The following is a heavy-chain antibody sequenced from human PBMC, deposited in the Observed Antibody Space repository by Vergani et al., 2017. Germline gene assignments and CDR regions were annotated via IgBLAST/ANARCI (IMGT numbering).Heavy chain of an antibody. J-gene: IGHJ6*03. V-gene: IGHV4-59*01. CDR1: GGSISSYY. D-gene: IGHD6-6*01. CDR3: ARGGIAARPYYYYYYMDV. Sequence: QVQLQESGPGLVKPSETLSLTCTVSGGSISSYYWSWIRQPPGKGLEWIGYIYYSGSTNYNPSLKSRVTISVATSKNQFSLKLSSVTAADTAVYYCARGGIAARPYYYYYYMDVWGKGP. CDR2: IYYSGST.